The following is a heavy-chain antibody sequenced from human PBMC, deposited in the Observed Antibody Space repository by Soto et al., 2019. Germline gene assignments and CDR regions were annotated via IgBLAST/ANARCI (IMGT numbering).Heavy chain of an antibody. D-gene: IGHD3-10*01. V-gene: IGHV3-9*01. CDR3: AKDRSDYYGSGSYGFDY. CDR1: GFTFDYYA. J-gene: IGHJ4*02. CDR2: ISWNSGSI. Sequence: GGSLRLSCAASGFTFDYYAMHWVRQAPGKGLEWVSGISWNSGSIGYADSVKGRFTISRDNAKNSLYLQMNSLRAEDTALYYCAKDRSDYYGSGSYGFDYWGQGTLVTVSS.